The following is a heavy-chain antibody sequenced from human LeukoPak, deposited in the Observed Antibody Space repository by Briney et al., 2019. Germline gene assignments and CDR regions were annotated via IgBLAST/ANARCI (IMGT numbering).Heavy chain of an antibody. CDR2: ISYDGSNK. CDR3: ARARWATAPDY. V-gene: IGHV3-30*04. D-gene: IGHD5-12*01. J-gene: IGHJ4*02. Sequence: GGSLRLSCAASGFTFSSYAMHRVRQAPGKGLEWVAVISYDGSNKYYADSVKGRFTISRDNSKNTLYLQMNSLRAEDTAVYYCARARWATAPDYWGQGTLVTVSS. CDR1: GFTFSSYA.